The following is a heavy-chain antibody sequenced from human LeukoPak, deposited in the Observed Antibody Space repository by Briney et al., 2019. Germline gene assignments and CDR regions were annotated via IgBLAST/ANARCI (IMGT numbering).Heavy chain of an antibody. Sequence: GGSLRLSCAASGFTFSDYYMSWIRQAPGKGLEWISYISSSGSTIYYADSVKGRFTISRDNAKNSLYLQMNSLRAEDTAVYYCAKTYSSSWYFQHWGQGTLVTVSS. V-gene: IGHV3-11*01. CDR2: ISSSGSTI. CDR3: AKTYSSSWYFQH. CDR1: GFTFSDYY. J-gene: IGHJ1*01. D-gene: IGHD6-13*01.